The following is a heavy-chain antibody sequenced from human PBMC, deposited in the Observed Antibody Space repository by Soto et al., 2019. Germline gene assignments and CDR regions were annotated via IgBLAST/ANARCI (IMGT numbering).Heavy chain of an antibody. CDR1: GGSFSGYY. CDR2: INHRGST. CDR3: ARALWFGEFIPAY. Sequence: SETLSLTCAVYGGSFSGYYWTWIRQPPGKGLEWIGEINHRGSTKYNPSLNSRVTISVDTSKNQVSLYLQMNSLRAEDTAVYYCARALWFGEFIPAYWGQGTLVTVSS. J-gene: IGHJ4*02. D-gene: IGHD3-10*01. V-gene: IGHV4-34*01.